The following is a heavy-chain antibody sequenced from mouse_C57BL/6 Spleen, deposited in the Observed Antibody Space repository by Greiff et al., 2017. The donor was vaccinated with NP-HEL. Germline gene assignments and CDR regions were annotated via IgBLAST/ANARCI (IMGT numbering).Heavy chain of an antibody. V-gene: IGHV1-82*01. CDR2: IYPGDGDT. CDR1: GYAFSSSW. J-gene: IGHJ2*01. CDR3: ARGTTVVVDY. D-gene: IGHD1-1*01. Sequence: QVQLKQSGPELVKPGASVKISCKASGYAFSSSWMNWVKQRPGKGLEWIGRIYPGDGDTNYNGKFKGKATLTADKSSSTAYMQLSSLTSEDSAVYFCARGTTVVVDYWGQGTTLTVSS.